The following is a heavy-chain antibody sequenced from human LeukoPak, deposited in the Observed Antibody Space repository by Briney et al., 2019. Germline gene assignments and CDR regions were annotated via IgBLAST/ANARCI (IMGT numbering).Heavy chain of an antibody. CDR1: GFTFSSYA. V-gene: IGHV3-23*01. CDR3: AKGGYDFWSGYSFDY. Sequence: GGSLRLSCAASGFTFSSYAMSWVRQAPGKGLEWVSVISGSGGSTYYADSVKGRFTISRDNSKNTLYLQMNSLRAEDTTVYYCAKGGYDFWSGYSFDYWGQGTLVTVSS. J-gene: IGHJ4*02. CDR2: ISGSGGST. D-gene: IGHD3-3*01.